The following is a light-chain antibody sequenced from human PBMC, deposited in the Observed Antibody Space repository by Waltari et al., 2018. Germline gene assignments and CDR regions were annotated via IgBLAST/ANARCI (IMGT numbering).Light chain of an antibody. Sequence: QSALTQPPSVSGSPGQSVTISCTGTSSDVGGYNYVSWYQHHPGKAPKLIIYDVTKRPSGVPDRFSASKSDNTASLTISGLQAEDEADYYCCSYAGSITFWVFGGGTKLTVL. CDR2: DVT. CDR1: SSDVGGYNY. J-gene: IGLJ3*02. V-gene: IGLV2-11*01. CDR3: CSYAGSITFWV.